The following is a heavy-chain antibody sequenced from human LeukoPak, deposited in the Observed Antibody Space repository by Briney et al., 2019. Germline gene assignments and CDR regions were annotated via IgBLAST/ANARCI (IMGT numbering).Heavy chain of an antibody. CDR2: ISPDSVEK. Sequence: GASVKVSCKASGYTFSDYYMHWVRQAPAQGLEWMAWISPDSVEKKYAQKFQGRVTMTRATSISTAYMGLSRLTSDDTAVYYCARKRGVGVDTNAFDIWGQGTMVTVSS. CDR1: GYTFSDYY. CDR3: ARKRGVGVDTNAFDI. J-gene: IGHJ3*02. D-gene: IGHD3-3*01. V-gene: IGHV1-2*02.